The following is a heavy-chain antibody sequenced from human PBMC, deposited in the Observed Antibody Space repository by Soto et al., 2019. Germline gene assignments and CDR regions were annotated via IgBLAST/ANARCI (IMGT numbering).Heavy chain of an antibody. V-gene: IGHV3-30-3*01. CDR1: GFTFSSYA. CDR2: ISYDGSNK. CDR3: ARDVNYYDSSGYYSDY. D-gene: IGHD3-22*01. J-gene: IGHJ4*02. Sequence: QVQLVESRGGVVQPGRSLRLSCAASGFTFSSYAMHWVRQAPGKGLEWVAVISYDGSNKYYADSVKGRFTISRDNSKNTLYLQMNSLRAEDTAVYYCARDVNYYDSSGYYSDYWGQGTLVTVSS.